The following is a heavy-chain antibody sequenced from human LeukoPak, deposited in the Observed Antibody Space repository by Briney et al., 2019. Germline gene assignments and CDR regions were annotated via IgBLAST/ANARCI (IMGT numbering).Heavy chain of an antibody. CDR1: GGPISSSSYS. J-gene: IGHJ3*02. V-gene: IGHV4-39*07. CDR3: ARLYCSGGNCYGAFDI. Sequence: SETLSLTCTVSGGPISSSSYSWGWIRHPPGKGLEWIGSIHYSGSSFYNPSLKSRVTISVDTSKNQFSLKLSSVTAADTAVYYCARLYCSGGNCYGAFDIWSQGTMVTVSS. D-gene: IGHD2-15*01. CDR2: IHYSGSS.